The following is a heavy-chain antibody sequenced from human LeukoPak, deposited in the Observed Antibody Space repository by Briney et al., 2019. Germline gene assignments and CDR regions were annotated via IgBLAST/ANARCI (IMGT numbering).Heavy chain of an antibody. Sequence: ASVKVSCKASGYTFTSYYMHWVRQAPGQGLEWMGIINPSGGSTSYAQKFQGRVTMTRDTSTSTVYMELSSLRSEDTAVYYCATEPRIALTGTGKPDYWGQGTLVTVSS. D-gene: IGHD6-19*01. CDR1: GYTFTSYY. V-gene: IGHV1-46*01. CDR2: INPSGGST. CDR3: ATEPRIALTGTGKPDY. J-gene: IGHJ4*02.